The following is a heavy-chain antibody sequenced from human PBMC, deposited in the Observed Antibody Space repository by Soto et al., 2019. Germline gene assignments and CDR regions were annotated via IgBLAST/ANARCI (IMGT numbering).Heavy chain of an antibody. Sequence: QVQLVESGGGVVQPGRSLRLSCAASGFTFSSYGMHWVRQAPGKGLEWVAVIYYDGSNKYYADSVKGRFTISRDNSKNTLYLQMNSLRAEDTALYYCARAQYSSSWYPFDYWGQGPLVTVSS. J-gene: IGHJ4*02. D-gene: IGHD6-13*01. V-gene: IGHV3-33*01. CDR2: IYYDGSNK. CDR1: GFTFSSYG. CDR3: ARAQYSSSWYPFDY.